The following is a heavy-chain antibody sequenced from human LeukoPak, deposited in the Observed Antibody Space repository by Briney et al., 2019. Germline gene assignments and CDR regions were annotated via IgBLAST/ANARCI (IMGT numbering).Heavy chain of an antibody. D-gene: IGHD4-11*01. J-gene: IGHJ6*03. CDR3: ATAVTTDNVDYYYYMDV. CDR1: GYTFTGYY. V-gene: IGHV1-2*02. CDR2: INPNSGGT. Sequence: ASVKVSCKASGYTFTGYYMHWVRQAPGQGLEWMGWINPNSGGTNYAQKFQGRVTMTRDTSISTAYMELSRLRSDDTAVYYCATAVTTDNVDYYYYMDVWGKGTTVTVSS.